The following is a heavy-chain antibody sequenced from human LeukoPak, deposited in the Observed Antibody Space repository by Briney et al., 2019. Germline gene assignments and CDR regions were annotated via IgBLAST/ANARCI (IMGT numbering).Heavy chain of an antibody. D-gene: IGHD3-22*01. Sequence: SVKVSCTASGYTFSSYGISWVRQAPGQGLEWMGGIIPIFATANYAQKFQGRVTITADESTSTAYMELSSLRSEDTAVYYCARGPITTRSHFDYWGQGTLVTVSS. J-gene: IGHJ4*02. CDR2: IIPIFATA. V-gene: IGHV1-69*13. CDR1: GYTFSSYG. CDR3: ARGPITTRSHFDY.